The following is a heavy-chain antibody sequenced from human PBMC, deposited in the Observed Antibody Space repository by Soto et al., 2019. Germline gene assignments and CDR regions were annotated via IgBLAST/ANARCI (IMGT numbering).Heavy chain of an antibody. CDR2: ISAYNGNT. CDR1: GYTFKNYG. CDR3: TKALGIEVSNDI. D-gene: IGHD6-19*01. Sequence: ASVKVSCKASGYTFKNYGISWVRQAAGQGLEWMAWISAYNGNTNYAQKLQGRVTVNTDTSTSTAYMELRSLRSDDTAVYYCTKALGIEVSNDIWGQGTMVTVS. V-gene: IGHV1-18*01. J-gene: IGHJ3*02.